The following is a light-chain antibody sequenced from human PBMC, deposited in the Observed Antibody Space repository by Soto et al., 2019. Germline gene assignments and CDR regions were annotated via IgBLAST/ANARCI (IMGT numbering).Light chain of an antibody. CDR2: GAT. CDR3: QQYGRSATFT. Sequence: EMVLTQSPGTLSFSPGEMAALSFGAVHSVSGNYLAWYQQKLGQAPRLLIYGATSRATGIPDRFSGSVSGTDFTLTISRLEPEDFAVYYCQQYGRSATFTFGPGTKVDIK. V-gene: IGKV3-20*01. CDR1: HSVSGNY. J-gene: IGKJ3*01.